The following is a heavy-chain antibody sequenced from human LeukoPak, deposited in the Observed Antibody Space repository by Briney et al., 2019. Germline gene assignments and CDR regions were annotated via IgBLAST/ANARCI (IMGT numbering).Heavy chain of an antibody. CDR3: ARRRTLRFLEWFDY. CDR1: GYTFTSYD. CDR2: MNPNSGNT. J-gene: IGHJ5*01. V-gene: IGHV1-8*01. Sequence: ASVKVSCKASGYTFTSYDINWVRQATGQGLDGMGWMNPNSGNTGYAQKFQGRVTMTRNTSISTAYMELSSLRSEDTAVYYCARRRTLRFLEWFDYWGQGTLVTVSS. D-gene: IGHD3-3*01.